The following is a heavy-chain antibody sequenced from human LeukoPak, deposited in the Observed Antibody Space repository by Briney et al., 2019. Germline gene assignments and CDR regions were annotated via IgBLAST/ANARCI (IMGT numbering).Heavy chain of an antibody. CDR1: GLTFSTYS. CDR2: ISSDSGTI. D-gene: IGHD1-14*01. V-gene: IGHV3-48*01. CDR3: ARAAQPGFDP. J-gene: IGHJ5*02. Sequence: SGGSLRLSRGASGLTFSTYSMNWVRQAPGKGLEWVSYISSDSGTIYYADSVKGRFTISRDYAKNSLYLQMNSLRAEDTAVYYCARAAQPGFDPWGQGTLVTVSS.